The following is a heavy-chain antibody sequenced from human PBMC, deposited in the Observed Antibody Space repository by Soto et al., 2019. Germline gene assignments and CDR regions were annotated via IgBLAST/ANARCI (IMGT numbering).Heavy chain of an antibody. CDR3: ARDRGVAGASYFDY. CDR1: GYTFTSYA. J-gene: IGHJ4*02. D-gene: IGHD6-19*01. CDR2: ISAGNGNT. V-gene: IGHV1-3*01. Sequence: QVQLVQSGAEVKKPGASVKVSCKASGYTFTSYAMHWVRQAPGQRLEWMGWISAGNGNTKYSQKFQGRVTITRDTSASTAYMELSSLRSEDTAVYYCARDRGVAGASYFDYWGQGTLVTVSS.